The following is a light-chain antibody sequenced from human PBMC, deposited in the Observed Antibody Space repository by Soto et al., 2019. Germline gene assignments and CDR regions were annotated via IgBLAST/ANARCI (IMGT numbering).Light chain of an antibody. CDR3: LQSYYYPWT. V-gene: IGKV1-6*01. CDR1: QGIRNE. CDR2: AAS. Sequence: AIQMTQSPSSLSASVGDRVTITCRASQGIRNELGWYQQKPGKAPKLLIYAASSLQSGVPSRFSGSGSGTDFPLTSSIVLPEDFASYYCLQSYYYPWTFGQGTEEEIK. J-gene: IGKJ1*01.